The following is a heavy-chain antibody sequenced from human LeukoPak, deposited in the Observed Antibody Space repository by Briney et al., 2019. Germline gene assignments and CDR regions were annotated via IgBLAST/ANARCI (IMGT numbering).Heavy chain of an antibody. CDR2: INPNSGGT. V-gene: IGHV1-2*02. J-gene: IGHJ4*02. Sequence: ASVKVSCKASGYTFTGYYMHWVRQAPGQGLEWMGWINPNSGGTNYAQKFQGRVTMTRDTSISTAYMELSRLRSDDTAVYYCARAVRNRLNYYDSSGYYWGGFDYWGKGTLVTVSS. D-gene: IGHD3-22*01. CDR1: GYTFTGYY. CDR3: ARAVRNRLNYYDSSGYYWGGFDY.